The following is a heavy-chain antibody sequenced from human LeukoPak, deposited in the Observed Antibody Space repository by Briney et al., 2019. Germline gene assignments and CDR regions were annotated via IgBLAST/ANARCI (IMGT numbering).Heavy chain of an antibody. Sequence: GKSLRLSCAGSGFTFSGYGMHWVRQAPGKGLEWVTGIAYDGSRKHSADSVKGRSTISRDNSRNTMDLQMNSLRVEDTAVYHCTRYDSSRFDPWGQGTLVIVSS. CDR3: TRYDSSRFDP. J-gene: IGHJ5*02. V-gene: IGHV3-30*03. D-gene: IGHD3-3*01. CDR2: IAYDGSRK. CDR1: GFTFSGYG.